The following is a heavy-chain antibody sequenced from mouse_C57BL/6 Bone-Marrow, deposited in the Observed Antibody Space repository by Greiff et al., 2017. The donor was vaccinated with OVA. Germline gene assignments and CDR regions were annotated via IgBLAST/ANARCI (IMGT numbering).Heavy chain of an antibody. J-gene: IGHJ2*01. V-gene: IGHV1-69*01. CDR2: IDTSDSYT. Sequence: VQLQQSGAELVMPGASVKLSCKASGYTFTSYWMHWVKQRPGQGLEWIGEIDTSDSYTNYNEKFKGKSTLTVDKSSSTAYMQLSSLTSEDSAVYYCARGGYFYWGQGTTLTVSS. D-gene: IGHD2-3*01. CDR3: ARGGYFY. CDR1: GYTFTSYW.